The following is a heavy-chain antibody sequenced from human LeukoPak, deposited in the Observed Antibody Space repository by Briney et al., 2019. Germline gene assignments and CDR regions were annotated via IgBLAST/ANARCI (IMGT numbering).Heavy chain of an antibody. D-gene: IGHD3-3*01. CDR2: ISHSDSA. Sequence: SETLSLTCNVSGNSISSGYYWGWIRQPPGKGLEWIGSISHSDSAYYNPSLKSRVTISVDTSKNQFSLRLTSVTAADTAVYYCARQDPWRFFDKWGQGTLVTVSS. CDR1: GNSISSGYY. CDR3: ARQDPWRFFDK. J-gene: IGHJ4*02. V-gene: IGHV4-38-2*02.